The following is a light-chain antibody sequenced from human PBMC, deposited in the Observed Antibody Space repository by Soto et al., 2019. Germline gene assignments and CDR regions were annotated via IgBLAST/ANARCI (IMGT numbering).Light chain of an antibody. CDR3: QSYDTSLSGVV. CDR1: SSNIGADYD. CDR2: GNV. Sequence: QSVLTQPPSVSGAPGQRITISCTGSSSNIGADYDVHWYQQFPGTAPKLLIDGNVDRPSGVPDRFFASKSGTSASLAITGLQAEDEADYYCQSYDTSLSGVVFGTGTKLTVL. J-gene: IGLJ1*01. V-gene: IGLV1-40*01.